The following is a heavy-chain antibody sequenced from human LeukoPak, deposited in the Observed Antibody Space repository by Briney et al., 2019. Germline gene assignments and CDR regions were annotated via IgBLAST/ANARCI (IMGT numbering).Heavy chain of an antibody. CDR3: ARVPDYIGSYG. Sequence: GGSLRLSCAASGFTFISYSMNWVRQAPGKGLEWVSSISSSSSYIYYADSVKGRFTISRDNAKNSLYLQMNSLRAEDTALYYCARVPDYIGSYGWGQGTLVTVSS. V-gene: IGHV3-21*01. CDR2: ISSSSSYI. J-gene: IGHJ1*01. CDR1: GFTFISYS. D-gene: IGHD1-26*01.